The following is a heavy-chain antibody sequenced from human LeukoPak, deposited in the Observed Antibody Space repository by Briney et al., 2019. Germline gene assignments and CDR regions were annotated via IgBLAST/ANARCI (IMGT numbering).Heavy chain of an antibody. CDR3: ARAGLLGGSNDFDY. D-gene: IGHD3-10*01. J-gene: IGHJ4*02. CDR2: IYYSGST. V-gene: IGHV4-59*11. CDR1: GGSMNSHY. Sequence: SETLSLTCTVSGGSMNSHYWSWIRQPPGMGLEWIGYIYYSGSTNYHPSLKSRVSISVDTSKNQFSLKLSSVSAADTAVYYCARAGLLGGSNDFDYWDQGTLVTVSS.